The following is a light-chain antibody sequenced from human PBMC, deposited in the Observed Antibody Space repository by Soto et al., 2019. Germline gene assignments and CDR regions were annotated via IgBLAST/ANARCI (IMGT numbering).Light chain of an antibody. Sequence: AIRMTQSPSSFSASTGDRVTITCRASQDISTYLAWYQQKPGKAPEVLIYAASTLQSGVPSRFSGSGSGTDFTLPISYLQSEDFATYYCQQYYSYPRTFGQGTKVEIK. CDR2: AAS. J-gene: IGKJ1*01. CDR1: QDISTY. V-gene: IGKV1-8*01. CDR3: QQYYSYPRT.